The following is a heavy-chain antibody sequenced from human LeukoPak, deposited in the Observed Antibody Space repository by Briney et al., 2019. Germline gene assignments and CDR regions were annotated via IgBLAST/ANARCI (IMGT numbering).Heavy chain of an antibody. Sequence: ASVKVSCKASGYTFTSYAMNWVRQAPGQGLEWMGWINTNTGNPTYAQGFTGRFVFSLDTSVSTAYLQISSLKAEDTAVYYCARDPSAYYDILTGYTNPFKDYYGMDVWGQGTTVTVSS. CDR2: INTNTGNP. V-gene: IGHV7-4-1*02. J-gene: IGHJ6*02. CDR3: ARDPSAYYDILTGYTNPFKDYYGMDV. CDR1: GYTFTSYA. D-gene: IGHD3-9*01.